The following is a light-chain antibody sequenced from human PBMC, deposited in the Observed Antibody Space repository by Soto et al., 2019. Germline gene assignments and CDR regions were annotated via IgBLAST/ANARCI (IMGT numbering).Light chain of an antibody. CDR3: QQYYSTPCT. V-gene: IGKV4-1*01. J-gene: IGKJ2*02. CDR2: WAS. Sequence: DIVMTQSPDSLAVSLGERATINCKSSQSVLYSSNNKNYLAWYQQKPGQPPKLLIYWASTRESGVPDRFSGSWSGTDFTPTISSLQAEDVAVYYCQQYYSTPCTFGQGTKLEIK. CDR1: QSVLYSSNNKNY.